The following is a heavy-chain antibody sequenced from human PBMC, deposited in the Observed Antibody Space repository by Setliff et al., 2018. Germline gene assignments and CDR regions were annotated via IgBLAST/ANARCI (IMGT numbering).Heavy chain of an antibody. CDR2: INHSGST. J-gene: IGHJ4*02. D-gene: IGHD2-2*01. Sequence: PSETLSLTCAVYGGSFSDYWWSWIRQLPGKGLEWIGEINHSGSTNDNPSLKSRVTMSVDTSKNQFSLKLSSVTAADTAMYYCARVVPAAMYFDYWGQGTLVTVSS. CDR3: ARVVPAAMYFDY. V-gene: IGHV4-34*01. CDR1: GGSFSDYW.